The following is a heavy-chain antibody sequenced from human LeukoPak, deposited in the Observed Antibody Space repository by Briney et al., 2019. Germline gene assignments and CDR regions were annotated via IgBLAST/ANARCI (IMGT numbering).Heavy chain of an antibody. CDR2: IYSGGST. D-gene: IGHD5-12*01. CDR1: GFTVSSNY. Sequence: GGSLRLSCAASGFTVSSNYMSWVRQAPGKGLEWVSVIYSGGSTYYADSVKGRFTISRDNSKNTLYLQMNSLRAEDTAVYYCAKVSRITAYDCWGQGTLVTVSS. CDR3: AKVSRITAYDC. J-gene: IGHJ4*02. V-gene: IGHV3-66*01.